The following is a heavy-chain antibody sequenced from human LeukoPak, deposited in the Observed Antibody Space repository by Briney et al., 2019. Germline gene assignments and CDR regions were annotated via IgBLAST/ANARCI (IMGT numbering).Heavy chain of an antibody. V-gene: IGHV3-30*18. CDR2: ISYDGSNK. J-gene: IGHJ4*02. CDR3: AKPQYTGNYWPFVY. Sequence: GGSLRLSCAASGFTYSSYGMHWVRQAPGKGQEWVAAISYDGSNKYFADSVKGRFTISRDNSKSTLYLQMNSLRVEDTAVYYCAKPQYTGNYWPFVYWGQGTLVTVSS. D-gene: IGHD1-26*01. CDR1: GFTYSSYG.